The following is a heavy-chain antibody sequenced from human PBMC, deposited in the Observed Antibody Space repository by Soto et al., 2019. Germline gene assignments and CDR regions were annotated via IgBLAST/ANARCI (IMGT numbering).Heavy chain of an antibody. V-gene: IGHV3-23*01. D-gene: IGHD5-12*01. J-gene: IGHJ3*02. Sequence: EVQLLESGGGLVQPGGSLRLSCAASGFTFGTYAMSWVRQAPGKGLEWVSAISGSGGSTYYADSVKGRFIISRDNSKNTLYLQMNSLRAEDTAVYYCAKAMSAYERVSAFDIWGQGTMVTVSS. CDR2: ISGSGGST. CDR3: AKAMSAYERVSAFDI. CDR1: GFTFGTYA.